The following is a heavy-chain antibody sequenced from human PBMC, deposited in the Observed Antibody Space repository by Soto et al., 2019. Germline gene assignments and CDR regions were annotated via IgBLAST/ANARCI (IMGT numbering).Heavy chain of an antibody. CDR1: GFTFSSYG. V-gene: IGHV3-30*18. CDR3: AKGKGMNSYYGLDV. CDR2: VPYDGSNK. Sequence: GGSLRLSCAASGFTFSSYGMHWVRQAPGKGLEWVAVVPYDGSNKYYADSVKGRFTISRDNSKNTLNLKMNSLRAEDTAVYYCAKGKGMNSYYGLDVWGQGTTVTVYS. J-gene: IGHJ6*02. D-gene: IGHD3-10*01.